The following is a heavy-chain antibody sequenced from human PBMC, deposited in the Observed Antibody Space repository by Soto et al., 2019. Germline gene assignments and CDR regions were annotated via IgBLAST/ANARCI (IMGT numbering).Heavy chain of an antibody. V-gene: IGHV3-23*01. CDR2: ISGTGGNT. Sequence: TGGSLRLSCTASGFTFSTYAMSWVRQAPGKGLEWVSAISGTGGNTYYADSVKGRFTISRDNSKNTLYLQMNSLRADDTAVYYCAKPPYTSSSYDYWGQGTLVTVSS. CDR1: GFTFSTYA. CDR3: AKPPYTSSSYDY. J-gene: IGHJ4*02. D-gene: IGHD6-6*01.